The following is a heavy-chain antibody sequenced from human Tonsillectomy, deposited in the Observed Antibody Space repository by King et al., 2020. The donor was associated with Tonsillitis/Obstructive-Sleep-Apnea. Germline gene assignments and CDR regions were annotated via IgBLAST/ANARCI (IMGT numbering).Heavy chain of an antibody. D-gene: IGHD6-6*01. CDR1: GYTFTSYY. CDR3: ARDGSVATRPLDY. Sequence: QLVQSGAEVKKPGASVKVSCKASGYTFTSYYIHWVRQAPGQGLEWMGIINPSGGSTSYAQKFQGRVPMTRDTSTSTGYMELSSLRSEETAVYYCARDGSVATRPLDYWGQGTLVTVSS. CDR2: INPSGGST. V-gene: IGHV1-46*01. J-gene: IGHJ4*02.